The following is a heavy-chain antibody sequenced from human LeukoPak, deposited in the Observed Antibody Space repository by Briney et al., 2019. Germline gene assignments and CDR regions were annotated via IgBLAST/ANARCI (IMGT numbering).Heavy chain of an antibody. CDR3: AKDQKWVYYDSSGYHPSTN. CDR2: MNPNSGNT. V-gene: IGHV1-8*01. CDR1: GYTFTSYD. Sequence: ASVKVSCKASGYTFTSYDINWVRQATGQGLEWMGWMNPNSGNTGYAQKFQGRVTMTRNTSISTAYMELSSLRSEDTAVYYCAKDQKWVYYDSSGYHPSTNWGQGTLVTVSS. J-gene: IGHJ4*02. D-gene: IGHD3-22*01.